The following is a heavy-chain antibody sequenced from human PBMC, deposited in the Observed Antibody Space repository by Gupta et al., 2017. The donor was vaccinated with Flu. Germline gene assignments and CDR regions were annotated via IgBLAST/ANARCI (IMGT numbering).Heavy chain of an antibody. Sequence: SNWWSWVRQPPGKGLEWIGQIYHAGSTNYNPSRKRRVTISVDKSKNQFSLRLSSVTAADTAVYYCAREGCTTTNCYSYMDVWVKGTTVTVSS. CDR1: SNW. V-gene: IGHV4-4*02. CDR2: IYHAGST. CDR3: AREGCTTTNCYSYMDV. J-gene: IGHJ6*04. D-gene: IGHD2-2*02.